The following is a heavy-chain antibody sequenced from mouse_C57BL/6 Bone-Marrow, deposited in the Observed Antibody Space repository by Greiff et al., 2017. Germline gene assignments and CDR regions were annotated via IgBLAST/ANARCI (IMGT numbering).Heavy chain of an antibody. Sequence: QVQLKQSGPGLVQPSQSLSITCTVSGFSLTSYGVHWVRQSPGKGLEWLGVIGSGGSTDYNAAFISRLSISKDNSKSQVFFKMNSLQADDTAIYYCASGYFDVWGTGTTVTVSS. CDR3: ASGYFDV. J-gene: IGHJ1*03. CDR1: GFSLTSYG. V-gene: IGHV2-2*01. CDR2: IGSGGST.